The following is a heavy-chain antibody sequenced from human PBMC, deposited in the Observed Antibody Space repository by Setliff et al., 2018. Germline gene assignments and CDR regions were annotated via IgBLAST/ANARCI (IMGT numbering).Heavy chain of an antibody. V-gene: IGHV4-38-2*02. Sequence: KPSETLSLTCTVSGYSISSGYYWGWIRQPPGKGLEWLGSLFQTGTTYYNPSLESRVTMSVDTSNNQFSLKLHSVTAADTAVYYCARHLWGRWMAASSDYFDYWGKGSLVTSPQ. CDR2: LFQTGTT. CDR3: ARHLWGRWMAASSDYFDY. D-gene: IGHD3-3*02. CDR1: GYSISSGYY. J-gene: IGHJ4*02.